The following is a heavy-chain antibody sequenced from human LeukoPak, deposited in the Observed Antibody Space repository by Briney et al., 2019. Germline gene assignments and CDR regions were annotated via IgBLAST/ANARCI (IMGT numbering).Heavy chain of an antibody. Sequence: GGSLRLSCAASGFTFNIYAMSWVRQAPGKGLEWVSGVSGSGVGTYYADSVKGRFTISRDNSKDTLYLQMNSLRAEDTAIYYCARVNSRGLNWFDPWGQGTLVTVSS. CDR2: VSGSGVGT. CDR3: ARVNSRGLNWFDP. V-gene: IGHV3-23*01. D-gene: IGHD3-22*01. CDR1: GFTFNIYA. J-gene: IGHJ5*02.